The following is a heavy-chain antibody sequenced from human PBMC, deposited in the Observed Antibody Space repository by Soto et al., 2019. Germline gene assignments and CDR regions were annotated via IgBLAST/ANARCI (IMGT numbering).Heavy chain of an antibody. CDR2: IYATGTT. Sequence: PSETLSLTCTVSGASISGFYWSWIRKSAGKGLERIGRIYATGTTDYNPSLKSRVMMSVDTSKEQFSLKLRSVTAADTAVYYCVRDGTKTLRDWFDPWGQGISVTVSS. CDR1: GASISGFY. J-gene: IGHJ5*02. D-gene: IGHD1-1*01. CDR3: VRDGTKTLRDWFDP. V-gene: IGHV4-4*07.